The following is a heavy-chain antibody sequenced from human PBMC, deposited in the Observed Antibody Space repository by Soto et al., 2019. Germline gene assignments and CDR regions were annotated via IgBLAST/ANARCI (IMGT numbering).Heavy chain of an antibody. D-gene: IGHD3-22*01. J-gene: IGHJ4*02. CDR1: GYTFTSYG. CDR2: ISAYNGNT. Sequence: ASVKVSCKAPGYTFTSYGISWVRQAPGQGLEWMGWISAYNGNTNYAQKFQGRVTMTTDTSTSTAYMELRSLRSDDTAVYYCARSPYSSGYYYAIDYWGQGTQVTVSS. V-gene: IGHV1-18*01. CDR3: ARSPYSSGYYYAIDY.